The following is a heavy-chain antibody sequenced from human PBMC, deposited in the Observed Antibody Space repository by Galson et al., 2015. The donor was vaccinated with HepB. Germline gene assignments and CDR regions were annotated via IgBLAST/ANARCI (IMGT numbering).Heavy chain of an antibody. CDR2: IKQDGSEK. CDR1: GFTFSTYW. D-gene: IGHD3-22*01. CDR3: AAHDSSGYYYYYYYMDV. Sequence: SLRLSCAASGFTFSTYWMSWVRQAPGKGLEWVANIKQDGSEKYYVDSVKGRFTISRDNAKNSLYLRMNSLRAEDTAVYYCAAHDSSGYYYYYYYMDVWGKGTTVTVSS. J-gene: IGHJ6*03. V-gene: IGHV3-7*01.